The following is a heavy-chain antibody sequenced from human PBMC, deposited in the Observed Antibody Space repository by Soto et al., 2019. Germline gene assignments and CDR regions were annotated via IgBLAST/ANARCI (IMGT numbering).Heavy chain of an antibody. Sequence: SVKVSCKASGGTFSSYAISWVRQAPGQGLEWMGGIIPIFGTANYAQKFQGRVTITADKSTSTAYMELSSLRSEDTAVYYCASSGQGSSSWYGDFDYWGQGTLVTVSS. CDR1: GGTFSSYA. V-gene: IGHV1-69*06. D-gene: IGHD6-13*01. J-gene: IGHJ4*02. CDR3: ASSGQGSSSWYGDFDY. CDR2: IIPIFGTA.